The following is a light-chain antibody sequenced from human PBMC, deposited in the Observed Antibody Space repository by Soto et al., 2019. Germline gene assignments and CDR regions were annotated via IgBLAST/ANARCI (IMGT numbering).Light chain of an antibody. Sequence: AIQLTQSPSSLSASVGDRVTITCRASQGISSALAWYQQKPGKAPKLLIYDASSLESGVTSRFSGSGSGTDFTLTISSLQPEDFATYHCQQFNSYPLNFGQGTRLEIK. CDR1: QGISSA. CDR2: DAS. CDR3: QQFNSYPLN. V-gene: IGKV1-13*02. J-gene: IGKJ5*01.